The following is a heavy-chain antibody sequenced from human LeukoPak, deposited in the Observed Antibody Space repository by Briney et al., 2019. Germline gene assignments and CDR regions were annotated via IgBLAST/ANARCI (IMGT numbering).Heavy chain of an antibody. Sequence: KTSETLSLTCAVYGGSFSGYYWSWIRQPPGKGLEWIGEIKHSGSTNYNPSLKSRVTISVDTSKNQFSLKLSSVTAADTAVYYCARVKPAVVTLLDKYYFDYWGQGTLVTVSS. J-gene: IGHJ4*02. CDR1: GGSFSGYY. D-gene: IGHD4-23*01. CDR2: IKHSGST. V-gene: IGHV4-34*01. CDR3: ARVKPAVVTLLDKYYFDY.